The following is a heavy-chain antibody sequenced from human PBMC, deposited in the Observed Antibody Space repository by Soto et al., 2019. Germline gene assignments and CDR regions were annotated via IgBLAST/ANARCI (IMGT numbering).Heavy chain of an antibody. CDR2: ISYDGSNK. Sequence: PGGSLRLSCAASGFTFSSYAMHWVRQAPGKGLEWVAVISYDGSNKYYADSVKGRFTISRDNSKNTLYLQMNSLRAEDTAVYYCAREGRGVACLTHNSRRNWGKGPLVTV. V-gene: IGHV3-30-3*01. CDR1: GFTFSSYA. CDR3: AREGRGVACLTHNSRRN. D-gene: IGHD2-21*02. J-gene: IGHJ4*02.